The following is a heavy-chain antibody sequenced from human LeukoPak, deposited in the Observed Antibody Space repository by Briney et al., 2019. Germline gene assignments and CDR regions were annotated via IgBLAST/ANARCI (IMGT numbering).Heavy chain of an antibody. V-gene: IGHV4-59*01. CDR2: SYYSGST. Sequence: PSETLSLTCTVSGGSISGYYWSWIRQPPGKGLEWIGDSYYSGSTNYNPSLKSRGTISVDTPKNQFSLKLTFVTAADTAVYYCARGDYYGSGSHGPRYFDYWGQGTLVTVSS. J-gene: IGHJ4*02. D-gene: IGHD3-10*01. CDR3: ARGDYYGSGSHGPRYFDY. CDR1: GGSISGYY.